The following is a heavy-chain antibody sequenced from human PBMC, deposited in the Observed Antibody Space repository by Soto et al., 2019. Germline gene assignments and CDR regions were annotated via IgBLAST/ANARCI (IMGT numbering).Heavy chain of an antibody. D-gene: IGHD3-3*01. CDR2: INPNSGGT. Sequence: ASVEVSCKASGYTFTGYYMHWVREAPGQGLEWMGWINPNSGGTNYAQKFQGWVTMTRDTSISTAYMELSRLRSDDTAVYYCARGLRFLEWLLKRAPDAFDIWGQGTMVTVSS. J-gene: IGHJ3*02. V-gene: IGHV1-2*04. CDR3: ARGLRFLEWLLKRAPDAFDI. CDR1: GYTFTGYY.